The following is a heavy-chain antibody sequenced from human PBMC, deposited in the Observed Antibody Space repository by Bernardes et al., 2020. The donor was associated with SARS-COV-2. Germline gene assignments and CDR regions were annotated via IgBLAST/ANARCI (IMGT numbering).Heavy chain of an antibody. V-gene: IGHV5-51*01. CDR1: GYKFTSYW. Sequence: GESLKISCKGSGYKFTSYWIGWVRQMPGKGLEWMGVIYPGDSDTRYSPSLEGQVTMSADKSISSAYLQWSSLKASDAGMYFCARRLLTSGSYQFDYWGQGTLVTVSS. J-gene: IGHJ4*02. CDR2: IYPGDSDT. D-gene: IGHD1-26*01. CDR3: ARRLLTSGSYQFDY.